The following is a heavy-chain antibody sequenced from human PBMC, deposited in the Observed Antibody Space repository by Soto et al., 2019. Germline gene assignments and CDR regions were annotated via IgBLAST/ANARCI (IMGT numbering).Heavy chain of an antibody. J-gene: IGHJ3*02. V-gene: IGHV3-30*04. CDR3: ARDPRRLKLDDAFDI. CDR2: ISYDGSNK. CDR1: GFTFSSYA. D-gene: IGHD1-1*01. Sequence: GGSLRLSCAASGFTFSSYAMHWVRQAPGKGLEWVAVISYDGSNKYYADSVKGRFTISRDNSKNTLYLQMNSLRAEDTAVYYCARDPRRLKLDDAFDIWGQGTMVTVSS.